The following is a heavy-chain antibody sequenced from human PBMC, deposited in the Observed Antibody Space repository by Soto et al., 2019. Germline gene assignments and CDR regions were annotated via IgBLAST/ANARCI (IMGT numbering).Heavy chain of an antibody. Sequence: EVQLLESGGDLVQPGGSLRLSCAASGFTFRTYAMSWVRQAPGKGLDWVSAMSGTSGNTYYADSVKGRFTISRDNSKNTLFLQMSSLRAEDTAVYYCASYYYDSSGYLDDAFDIWGQGTMVTVSS. CDR2: MSGTSGNT. J-gene: IGHJ3*02. V-gene: IGHV3-23*01. CDR1: GFTFRTYA. CDR3: ASYYYDSSGYLDDAFDI. D-gene: IGHD3-22*01.